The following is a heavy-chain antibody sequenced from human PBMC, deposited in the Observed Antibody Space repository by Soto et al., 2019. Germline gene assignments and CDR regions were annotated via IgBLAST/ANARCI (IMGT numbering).Heavy chain of an antibody. D-gene: IGHD3-10*01. V-gene: IGHV1-69*02. CDR2: IIPILGIA. CDR1: GGTFSSYT. Sequence: QVQLVQSGAEVKKPGSSVKVSCKASGGTFSSYTISWVRQAPGQGLEWMGRIIPILGIANYAQKFQGRVTITADKSTSTAYMELSSLRSEDTAVYQAASPNAQRGSGFFFDYWGQGTLVTVSS. CDR3: ASPNAQRGSGFFFDY. J-gene: IGHJ4*02.